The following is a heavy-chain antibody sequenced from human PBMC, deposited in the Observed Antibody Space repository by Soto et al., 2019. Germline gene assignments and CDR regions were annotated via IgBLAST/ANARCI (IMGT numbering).Heavy chain of an antibody. CDR1: GFTSSNAW. CDR3: TTDYYDNSGTI. D-gene: IGHD3-22*01. J-gene: IGHJ3*02. Sequence: PGGSLRLSCTVSGFTSSNAWMNWVRQAPGKGLEWVGSIKTKNKGGTTDHAAPVKGRFTISRDDSENSVYLQMSSLKTEDTALYYCTTDYYDNSGTIWGQGTMVTVSS. CDR2: IKTKNKGGTT. V-gene: IGHV3-15*07.